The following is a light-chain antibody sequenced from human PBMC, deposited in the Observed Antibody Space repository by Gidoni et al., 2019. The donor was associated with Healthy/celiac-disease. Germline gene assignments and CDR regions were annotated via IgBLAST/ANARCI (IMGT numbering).Light chain of an antibody. CDR2: WAS. J-gene: IGKJ2*01. CDR1: QSVLYSSNNKNY. CDR3: EKDDSTLGYT. Sequence: DIVMTQSPDSLAVSLGERGTINCTSIQSVLYSSNNKNYLAWYQQKPGQPPKLLIYWASTRESVVPDRCSGSGSGKDCNLTIGGLEAEDRAVDYCEKDDSTLGYTFGQGTKLEIK. V-gene: IGKV4-1*01.